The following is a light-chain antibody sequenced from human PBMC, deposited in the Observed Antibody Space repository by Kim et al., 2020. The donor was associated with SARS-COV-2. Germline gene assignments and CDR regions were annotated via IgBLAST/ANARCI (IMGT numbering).Light chain of an antibody. CDR1: KLGDKY. Sequence: SYELTQPPSVSVSPGQTASITCSGDKLGDKYACWYQQKPGQSPVLVIYQDSKRPSGIPERFSGSNSGNTATLTISGTQAMDEADYYCQAWDSSTADMVFGGGTQLTV. J-gene: IGLJ2*01. CDR3: QAWDSSTADMV. V-gene: IGLV3-1*01. CDR2: QDS.